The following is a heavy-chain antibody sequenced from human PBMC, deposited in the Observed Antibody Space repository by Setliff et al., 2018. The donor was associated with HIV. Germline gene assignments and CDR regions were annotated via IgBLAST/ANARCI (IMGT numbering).Heavy chain of an antibody. CDR1: GGSINSYY. CDR2: IYTSGSP. J-gene: IGHJ5*02. D-gene: IGHD3-10*01. Sequence: SETLSLTCTVSGTVSGGSINSYYWSWIRQPPGKGLEWIGHIYTSGSPNYNPSLKSRVTISVDTSKNQFSLKLTSVTAADTAVYYCARRIDNSGSFPDKNWFDTWGQGSLVTVSS. V-gene: IGHV4-4*09. CDR3: ARRIDNSGSFPDKNWFDT.